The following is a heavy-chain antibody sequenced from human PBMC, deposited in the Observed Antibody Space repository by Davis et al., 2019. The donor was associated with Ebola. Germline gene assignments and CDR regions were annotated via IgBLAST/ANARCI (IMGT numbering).Heavy chain of an antibody. D-gene: IGHD3-3*01. CDR3: ARLYDFWSNYHNFYYGMDV. V-gene: IGHV4-34*01. CDR1: GGSFSGYY. CDR2: INHSGST. Sequence: MPSETLSLTCAVYGGSFSGYYWSWIRQPPGKGLEWIGEINHSGSTNYNPSLKSRVTISVDTSKNQFSLKLSSVTAADTAVYYCARLYDFWSNYHNFYYGMDVWGQGTTVTVSS. J-gene: IGHJ6*02.